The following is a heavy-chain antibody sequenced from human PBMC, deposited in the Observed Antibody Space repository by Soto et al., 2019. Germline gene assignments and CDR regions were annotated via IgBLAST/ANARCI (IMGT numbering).Heavy chain of an antibody. Sequence: EVQLVESGGGLVQPGGSLRLSCAASGFTFSSYWMSWVRQAPGKGLEWVANIKQDGSEKYYVDSVKGRFTISRDNAKNSLYLQMNSLRAEDTAVYYCARGANPLGVVITDFDYWGQGTLVTVS. CDR3: ARGANPLGVVITDFDY. D-gene: IGHD3-3*01. J-gene: IGHJ4*02. V-gene: IGHV3-7*05. CDR1: GFTFSSYW. CDR2: IKQDGSEK.